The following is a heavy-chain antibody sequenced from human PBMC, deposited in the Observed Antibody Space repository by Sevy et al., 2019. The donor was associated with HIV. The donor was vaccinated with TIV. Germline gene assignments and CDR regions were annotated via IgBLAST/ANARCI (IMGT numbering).Heavy chain of an antibody. D-gene: IGHD3-22*01. CDR3: ARVRYYDSRGAFDI. V-gene: IGHV3-33*01. CDR1: GFTFSSYG. Sequence: GGSLRLSCAASGFTFSSYGMHWVRQAPGKGLEWVAVIWYDGSNKYYADSAKGRFTISRDNSKNTLYLQMNSLRAEDTAVYYCARVRYYDSRGAFDIWGQGTMVTVSS. J-gene: IGHJ3*02. CDR2: IWYDGSNK.